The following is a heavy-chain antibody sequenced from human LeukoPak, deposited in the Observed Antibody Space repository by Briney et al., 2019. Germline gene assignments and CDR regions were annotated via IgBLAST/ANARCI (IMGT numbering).Heavy chain of an antibody. J-gene: IGHJ6*02. CDR2: INHSGST. D-gene: IGHD2-2*01. Sequence: LRLSCAASGFTFSSYWMHWVRQAPGKGLEWIGEINHSGSTNYNPSLKSRVTISVDTSKNQFSLKLSSVTAADTAVYYCARARTGYCSSTSCYYYYGMDVWGQGTTVTVSS. V-gene: IGHV4-34*01. CDR3: ARARTGYCSSTSCYYYYGMDV. CDR1: GFTFSSYW.